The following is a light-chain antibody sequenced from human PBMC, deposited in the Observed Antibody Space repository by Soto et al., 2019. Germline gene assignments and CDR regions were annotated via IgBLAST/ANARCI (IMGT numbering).Light chain of an antibody. CDR2: EFS. V-gene: IGLV2-14*01. CDR1: SSDVGNCNC. Sequence: QSALTQPASVSGSPGQSITISCTGASSDVGNCNCVSWYQQHPGKAPKLMIYEFSNRPSGVSDRFSGSKAGNTASLTISWLQAEDEADYYCSSFTTSSTWVFGGGTKVTVL. CDR3: SSFTTSSTWV. J-gene: IGLJ3*02.